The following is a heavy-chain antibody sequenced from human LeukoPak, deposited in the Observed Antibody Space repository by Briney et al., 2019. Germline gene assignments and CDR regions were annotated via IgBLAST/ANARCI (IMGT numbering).Heavy chain of an antibody. V-gene: IGHV3-53*01. Sequence: GGSLRLSCAASGFTVSSNYMSWVRQAPGKGLEWVSVLYSGGTTYYADAVKGRFTISRDSSKNTLYLQMDSLRVEDTAVYYCARKYCSGGSCYGGLDPWGQGTLVTVSS. CDR3: ARKYCSGGSCYGGLDP. CDR1: GFTVSSNY. J-gene: IGHJ5*02. CDR2: LYSGGTT. D-gene: IGHD2-15*01.